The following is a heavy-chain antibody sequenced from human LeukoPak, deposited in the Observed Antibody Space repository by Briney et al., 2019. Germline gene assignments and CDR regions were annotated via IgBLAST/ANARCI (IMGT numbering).Heavy chain of an antibody. CDR2: LYSGGST. Sequence: GGSLRLSCAASGFTVSSNYMSRVRQAPGKGLEWVSVLYSGGSTYYADSVKGRFTVSRDNSKNTLYLQMNSLGAEDTAVYYCARAALWLGELSFDYWGQGTLVTVSS. V-gene: IGHV3-66*01. CDR1: GFTVSSNY. D-gene: IGHD3-10*01. CDR3: ARAALWLGELSFDY. J-gene: IGHJ4*02.